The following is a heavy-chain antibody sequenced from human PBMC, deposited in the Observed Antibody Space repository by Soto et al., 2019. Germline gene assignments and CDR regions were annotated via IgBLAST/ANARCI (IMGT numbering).Heavy chain of an antibody. CDR1: GGTFSSYT. Sequence: QVQLVQSGAEVKKPGSSVKVSCKASGGTFSSYTISWVRQAPGQGLEWRGRIIPILGIANYAQKSQGRVTITADKPTSTAYMELSSLKSEDTAVYYCARAESGYLFDYWGQGTLVTVSS. J-gene: IGHJ4*02. CDR2: IIPILGIA. V-gene: IGHV1-69*02. D-gene: IGHD5-12*01. CDR3: ARAESGYLFDY.